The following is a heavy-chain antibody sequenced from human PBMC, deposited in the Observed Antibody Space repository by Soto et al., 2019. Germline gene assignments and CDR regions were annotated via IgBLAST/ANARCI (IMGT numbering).Heavy chain of an antibody. CDR3: TTYPVTMVRGLIRSFDY. CDR1: GFTFSKAW. J-gene: IGHJ4*02. CDR2: IKSTTDGGTT. D-gene: IGHD3-10*01. V-gene: IGHV3-15*01. Sequence: EVQLVESGGGLVKPGGSLRLSCAASGFTFSKAWMSWVRQAPGKGLEWVGRIKSTTDGGTTDYGAPVKGRFTISRDDSKTTLYLQMNSLKTEDTAVYYCTTYPVTMVRGLIRSFDYWGQGTLVTVSS.